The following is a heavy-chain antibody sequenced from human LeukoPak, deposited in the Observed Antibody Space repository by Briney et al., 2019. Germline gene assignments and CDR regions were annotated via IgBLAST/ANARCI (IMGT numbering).Heavy chain of an antibody. CDR3: ARQSGGVGTKIDY. J-gene: IGHJ4*02. V-gene: IGHV4-59*08. CDR2: IYYIGGT. D-gene: IGHD3-16*01. CDR1: GGSITSYH. Sequence: SETLSLTCTVSGGSITSYHYSWIRQPPGKGLEWIGYIYYIGGTNYNPSLKSRVTMSVDTSKNQFSLSLNSVTAADTAVYYCARQSGGVGTKIDYWGQGTLVTVSS.